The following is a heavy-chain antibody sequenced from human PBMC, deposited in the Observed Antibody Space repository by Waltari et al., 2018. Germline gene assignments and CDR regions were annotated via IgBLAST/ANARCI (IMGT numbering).Heavy chain of an antibody. V-gene: IGHV4-61*10. CDR2: IFYSGST. CDR3: ARVANSGYDDRGHFDF. CDR1: GDAISGVASY. Sequence: QVQLQESGPGLVKPSETLSLTCTVSGDAISGVASYGSWIRQPAGKGLEWIGYIFYSGSTNYSPSLKSRVTMSVDTSKNQFSLKLSSVTAADTAVYFCARVANSGYDDRGHFDFWGQGTLVTVSS. J-gene: IGHJ4*02. D-gene: IGHD5-12*01.